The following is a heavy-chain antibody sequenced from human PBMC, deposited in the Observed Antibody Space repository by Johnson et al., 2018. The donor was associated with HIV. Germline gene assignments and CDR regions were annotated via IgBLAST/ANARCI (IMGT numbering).Heavy chain of an antibody. V-gene: IGHV3-30-3*01. Sequence: VQLVESGGGVVQPGTSLRLSCAASGFTFSSFAMHWVRQAPGKGLEWMAFISYDGSNKYFTDSVRGRFTISRDNSKNTLFLQMNSLRAEDTAVYYCARGTGTDDAFDIWGQGTMVTVSS. CDR2: ISYDGSNK. CDR1: GFTFSSFA. D-gene: IGHD1-1*01. CDR3: ARGTGTDDAFDI. J-gene: IGHJ3*02.